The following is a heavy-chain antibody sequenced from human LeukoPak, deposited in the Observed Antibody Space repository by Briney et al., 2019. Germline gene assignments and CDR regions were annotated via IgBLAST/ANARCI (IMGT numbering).Heavy chain of an antibody. J-gene: IGHJ4*02. V-gene: IGHV1-69*06. CDR3: ASTSSSWSTDYYFDY. Sequence: ASVKVSCKASGGTFSSYAISWVRQAPGRGLEWMGGIIPIFGTANYAQKFQGRVTITADKSTSTAYMELSSLRSEDTAVYYCASTSSSWSTDYYFDYWGQGTLVTVSS. CDR1: GGTFSSYA. CDR2: IIPIFGTA. D-gene: IGHD6-13*01.